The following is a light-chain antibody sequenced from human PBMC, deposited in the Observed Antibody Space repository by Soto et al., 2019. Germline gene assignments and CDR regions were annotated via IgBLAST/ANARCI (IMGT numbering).Light chain of an antibody. Sequence: DIQMTQSPSTLSASVGDRVTIPCRASQSISDSLAWYQQKPGKAPDLLISDVSSLERGVASRFSGSGSGTEFTLTISSMQPDDFATYYCQQYNGYSRTFGQGTKVDI. V-gene: IGKV1-5*01. CDR2: DVS. J-gene: IGKJ1*01. CDR1: QSISDS. CDR3: QQYNGYSRT.